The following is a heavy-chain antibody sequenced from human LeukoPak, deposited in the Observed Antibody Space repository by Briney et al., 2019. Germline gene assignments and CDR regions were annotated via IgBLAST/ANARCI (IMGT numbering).Heavy chain of an antibody. CDR1: GFTFNNNA. CDR2: INGGGDAT. Sequence: PGGSLRLSCATSGFTFNNNAMSWVRQAPGKGLEWVSAINGGGDATEYADSVKGRFTISRDNSKNTLYLQMNSLRPDDTAVYYCARGGSGWYYFDYWGQGTLVTVSS. J-gene: IGHJ4*02. CDR3: ARGGSGWYYFDY. D-gene: IGHD6-19*01. V-gene: IGHV3-23*01.